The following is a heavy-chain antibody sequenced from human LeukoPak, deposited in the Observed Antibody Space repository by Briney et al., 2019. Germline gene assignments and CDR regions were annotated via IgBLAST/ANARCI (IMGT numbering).Heavy chain of an antibody. CDR3: SRERQEGYYYECRGMDV. CDR1: GYTFTSYG. CDR2: INTNSGNT. J-gene: IGHJ6*04. V-gene: IGHV1-2*02. Sequence: ASVKVSCKASGYTFTSYGISWVRQAPGQGLEWMGWINTNSGNTNYAQKFQGRVTMTRDTSISTAYMELSKLRSDDTAVYYCSRERQEGYYYECRGMDVWGKGTTVTVSS. D-gene: IGHD3-22*01.